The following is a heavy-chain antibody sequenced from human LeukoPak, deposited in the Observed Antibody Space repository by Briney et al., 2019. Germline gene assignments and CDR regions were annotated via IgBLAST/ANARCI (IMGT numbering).Heavy chain of an antibody. D-gene: IGHD3-22*01. J-gene: IGHJ4*02. CDR2: ITSSGAAT. CDR3: AKDRPNYYGSNGHYYKLNGDC. Sequence: GGSLRLSCAASGFTFSSHAMSWVRQAPGKGLKWVSSITSSGAATYYADSVKGRFTISRVNSDNTLYLQMNSLRAEDTAVYYCAKDRPNYYGSNGHYYKLNGDCWGQRTLVTVSS. V-gene: IGHV3-23*01. CDR1: GFTFSSHA.